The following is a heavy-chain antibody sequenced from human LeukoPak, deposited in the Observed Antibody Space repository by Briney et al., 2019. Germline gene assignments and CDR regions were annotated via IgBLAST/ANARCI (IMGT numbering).Heavy chain of an antibody. CDR3: ARRLTLDTIKATEFDY. CDR1: GYSFTSYW. J-gene: IGHJ4*02. V-gene: IGHV5-51*01. Sequence: GESLKISCKGFGYSFTSYWIGWVRQMPGKGLEWMGIIYPGDSDTRYSPSFQGQVTLSADKSINTAYLQWNSLKASDTAMYYCARRLTLDTIKATEFDYWGQGTLVTVSS. CDR2: IYPGDSDT. D-gene: IGHD5-24*01.